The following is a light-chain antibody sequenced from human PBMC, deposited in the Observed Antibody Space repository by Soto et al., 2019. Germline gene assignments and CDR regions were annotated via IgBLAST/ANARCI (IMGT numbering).Light chain of an antibody. CDR1: RSNIGSNA. Sequence: QSVLTQPPSASGTPGQRVTISCSGSRSNIGSNAVNWYQQLPGTAPKLLIYRNNQRPSGVPDRFSGSKSGTSASLAIRGLPSADETDYYCAAWDDSLNGWVFGGGTQLTGL. CDR3: AAWDDSLNGWV. V-gene: IGLV1-44*01. CDR2: RNN. J-gene: IGLJ3*02.